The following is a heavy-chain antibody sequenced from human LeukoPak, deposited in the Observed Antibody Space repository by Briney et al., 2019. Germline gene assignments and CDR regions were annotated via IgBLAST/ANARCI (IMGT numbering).Heavy chain of an antibody. V-gene: IGHV3-48*01. CDR1: GFNYSSYT. Sequence: GGSLRLSCAASGFNYSSYTMNWVRQAPGMGLEWLSYISASRGITYYADSVKGRFTISRDNAKNSLYLQMNSLRAEDTAVYYCVRGSLASGVVVYYYYYLDVWGKGTTVTVSS. CDR2: ISASRGIT. D-gene: IGHD3-3*01. CDR3: VRGSLASGVVVYYYYYLDV. J-gene: IGHJ6*03.